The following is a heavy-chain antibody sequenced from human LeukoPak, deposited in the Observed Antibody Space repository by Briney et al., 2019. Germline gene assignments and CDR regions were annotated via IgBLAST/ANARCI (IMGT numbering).Heavy chain of an antibody. CDR1: GFTLSSYW. V-gene: IGHV3-74*01. D-gene: IGHD1-26*01. CDR3: ARSQYSGSYFDN. Sequence: GGSLRLSCAASGFTLSSYWMHWVRQAPGKGLVWVSRINGDGSNIAYADSVKGRFTISRDNAKNTLYLQMNSLRVEDTAVYYCARSQYSGSYFDNWGQGTLVIVSS. CDR2: INGDGSNI. J-gene: IGHJ4*02.